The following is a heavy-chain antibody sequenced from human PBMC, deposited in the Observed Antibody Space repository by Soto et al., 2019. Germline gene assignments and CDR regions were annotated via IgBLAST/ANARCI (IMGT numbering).Heavy chain of an antibody. V-gene: IGHV3-30-3*01. CDR1: GFTFSSYA. CDR2: ISYDGSNK. J-gene: IGHJ6*02. D-gene: IGHD2-2*01. CDR3: ARSRTYCISTSCFDYYYGMDV. Sequence: ESGGGVVQPGRSLRLSCAASGFTFSSYAMHWVRQAPGKGLEWVAVISYDGSNKYYADSVKGRFTISRDNSKNTLYLQMNSLRAEDTAVYYCARSRTYCISTSCFDYYYGMDVWGQGTTVTVSS.